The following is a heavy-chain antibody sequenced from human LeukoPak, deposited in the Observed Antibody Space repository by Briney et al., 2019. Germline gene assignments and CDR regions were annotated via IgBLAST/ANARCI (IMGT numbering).Heavy chain of an antibody. V-gene: IGHV3-33*06. CDR3: AKNSGPWVYLQG. CDR2: IRYGGSHQ. D-gene: IGHD6-6*01. Sequence: GRSLRLSCAASGFSFGSYGMHWVRQAPGKGLEWVAFIRYGGSHQFYADSVRGRFTISRDNPKHTLYLQMNSLRGQDTAVYFCAKNSGPWVYLQGRGQGTLVTVSS. CDR1: GFSFGSYG. J-gene: IGHJ1*01.